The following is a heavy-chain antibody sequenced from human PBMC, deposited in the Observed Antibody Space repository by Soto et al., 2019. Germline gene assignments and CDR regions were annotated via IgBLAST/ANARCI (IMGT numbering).Heavy chain of an antibody. CDR3: VRNCYGSGSYLGPFGY. CDR2: ISSDGSNK. J-gene: IGHJ4*02. D-gene: IGHD3-10*01. CDR1: GFTFSSYA. V-gene: IGHV3-30-3*01. Sequence: GGSLRLSCAASGFTFSSYAMHWFRQAPGKGLEWVAVISSDGSNKYFADSVKGRFTISRDNSENTVSLQMNSLRPEDTAVYFCVRNCYGSGSYLGPFGYWGQGTLVTVSS.